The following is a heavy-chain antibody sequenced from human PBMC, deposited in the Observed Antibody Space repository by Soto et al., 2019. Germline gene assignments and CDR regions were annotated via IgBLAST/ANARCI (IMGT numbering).Heavy chain of an antibody. Sequence: ASVKVSCKASGGTFSSYAISWVRQAPGQGLEWMGGIIPIFGTANYAQKFQGHVTISADKSISTAYLQWSSLKASDTAMYYCAGPSRRDGYNDYYYGMDVWGQGTTVTVSS. V-gene: IGHV1-69*06. J-gene: IGHJ6*02. D-gene: IGHD3-16*01. CDR2: IIPIFGTA. CDR1: GGTFSSYA. CDR3: AGPSRRDGYNDYYYGMDV.